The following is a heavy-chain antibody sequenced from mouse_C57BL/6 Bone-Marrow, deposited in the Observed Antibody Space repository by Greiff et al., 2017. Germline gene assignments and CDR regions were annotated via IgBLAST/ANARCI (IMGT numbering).Heavy chain of an antibody. V-gene: IGHV1-69*01. Sequence: QVQLQQPGAELVMPGASVTLSCKASGYTFTSYWMHWVKQRPGQGLEWIGEIDPSDSYTNYNQKFKGKSTLTVDKSSSTAYMQLSSLTSEDSAVYYCATSYYYGYFDYWGQGTTLTVSS. D-gene: IGHD1-1*01. CDR2: IDPSDSYT. CDR3: ATSYYYGYFDY. J-gene: IGHJ2*01. CDR1: GYTFTSYW.